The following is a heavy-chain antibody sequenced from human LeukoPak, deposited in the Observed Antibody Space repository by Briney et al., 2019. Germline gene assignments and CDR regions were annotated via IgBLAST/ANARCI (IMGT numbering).Heavy chain of an antibody. J-gene: IGHJ3*02. V-gene: IGHV4-59*01. D-gene: IGHD4-23*01. Sequence: SETLSLTCTVSGGSISSYYWSWIRQPPGKGLEWIGCIYYSGSTNYNPSFKSRVTISVDTSKNQFSLKLSSVTAADTAVYYCARDRWSDVFDIWGQGTMVTVSS. CDR1: GGSISSYY. CDR2: IYYSGST. CDR3: ARDRWSDVFDI.